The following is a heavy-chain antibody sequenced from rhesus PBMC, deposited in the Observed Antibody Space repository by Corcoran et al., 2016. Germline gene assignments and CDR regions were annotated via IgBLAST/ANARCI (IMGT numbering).Heavy chain of an antibody. J-gene: IGHJ5-2*02. CDR3: ARMTDTALDV. CDR1: GASLSSNF. CDR2: IYGCIGRT. D-gene: IGHD5-12*01. Sequence: QVQLQESGPGLVTPSETLPLTCAVSGASLSSNFWSWIRQPPGKGLEGIGYIYGCIGRTSYNPTRKSRVTISKDTAKNQFSLKLSSVTAADTAVYYCARMTDTALDVWGRGVLVTVSS. V-gene: IGHV4-147*01.